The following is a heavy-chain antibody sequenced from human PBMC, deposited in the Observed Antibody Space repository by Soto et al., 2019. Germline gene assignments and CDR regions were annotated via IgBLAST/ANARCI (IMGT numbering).Heavy chain of an antibody. CDR3: ARDRDYGVWYYFDY. D-gene: IGHD4-17*01. CDR2: TRNKANSYTT. Sequence: GGSLRLSCAASGFTFSDHYMDWVRQAPGKGLEWVGRTRNKANSYTTEYAASVKGRFTISRDDSKNSLYLQMTSLKTEDTAVYYCARDRDYGVWYYFDYWGQGTLVTVSS. V-gene: IGHV3-72*01. CDR1: GFTFSDHY. J-gene: IGHJ4*02.